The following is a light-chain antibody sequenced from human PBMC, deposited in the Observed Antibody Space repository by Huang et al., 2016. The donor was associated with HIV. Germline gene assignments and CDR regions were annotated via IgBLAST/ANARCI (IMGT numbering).Light chain of an antibody. CDR3: QKYNSAPWT. J-gene: IGKJ1*01. Sequence: DIQMTQSPSSLSAHVEDRVTIACRASSDIATYLAWYQQRTGKVPKLLIYAAYTLQSGVPSRFSGRGSGTHFTLTISSLQPEDVATYYCQKYNSAPWTFGQGTKVEIK. CDR2: AAY. V-gene: IGKV1-27*01. CDR1: SDIATY.